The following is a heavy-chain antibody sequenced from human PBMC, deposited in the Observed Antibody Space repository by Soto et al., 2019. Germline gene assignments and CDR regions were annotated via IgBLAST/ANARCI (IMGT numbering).Heavy chain of an antibody. D-gene: IGHD2-15*01. CDR3: ARDSWDIVVVVAATYAFDI. CDR2: ISSSSTI. J-gene: IGHJ3*02. Sequence: GGSLRLSCAASGFTFSSYSMNWVRQAPGKGLEWVSYISSSSTIYYADSVKGRFTISRDNAKNSLYLQMNSLRAEDTAVYYCARDSWDIVVVVAATYAFDIWGQGTTVTVSS. V-gene: IGHV3-48*01. CDR1: GFTFSSYS.